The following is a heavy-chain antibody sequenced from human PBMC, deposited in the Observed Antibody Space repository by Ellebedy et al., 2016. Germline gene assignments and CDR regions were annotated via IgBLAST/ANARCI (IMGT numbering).Heavy chain of an antibody. Sequence: GGSLRLSXVASGVTFSRYAMHWVRQAPGKGLEWVASLSYDGNYKYYADSVKGRFTVSRDNSKNTLYLQMNSLSSDDTAVYYCAKDSTVGGGSPNADRYFEYWGQGTLVTVSP. D-gene: IGHD1-26*01. CDR1: GVTFSRYA. CDR2: LSYDGNYK. CDR3: AKDSTVGGGSPNADRYFEY. J-gene: IGHJ4*02. V-gene: IGHV3-30-3*01.